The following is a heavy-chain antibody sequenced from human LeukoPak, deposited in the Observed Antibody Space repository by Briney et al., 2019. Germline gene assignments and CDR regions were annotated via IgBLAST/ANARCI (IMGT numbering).Heavy chain of an antibody. CDR1: GSSISSSSYY. V-gene: IGHV4-61*05. D-gene: IGHD5-24*01. Sequence: SETLSLTCTVSGSSISSSSYYWGWIRQPPGKGLEWIGYIYYSGSTNYNPSLKSRVTISVDTSKNQFSLKLSSVTAADTAVYYCARAAEMATIDYWGQGTLVTVSS. CDR3: ARAAEMATIDY. J-gene: IGHJ4*02. CDR2: IYYSGST.